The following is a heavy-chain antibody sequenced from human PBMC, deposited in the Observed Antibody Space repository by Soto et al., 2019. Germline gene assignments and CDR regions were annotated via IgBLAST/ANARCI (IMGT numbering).Heavy chain of an antibody. CDR1: GFTFSDYY. Sequence: SLRLSCAASGFTFSDYYMTWIRQAPGKGLEWVSYISSSGSGIYYPDSMKGRFTISRDNAKKSLYLQMSSLRAEDTAVYYCARAFSDAFDIWGQGTMVTVSS. CDR3: ARAFSDAFDI. V-gene: IGHV3-11*01. CDR2: ISSSGSGI. J-gene: IGHJ3*02.